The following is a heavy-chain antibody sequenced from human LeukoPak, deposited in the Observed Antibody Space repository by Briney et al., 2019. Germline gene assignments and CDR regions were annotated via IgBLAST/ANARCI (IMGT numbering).Heavy chain of an antibody. D-gene: IGHD1-26*01. CDR1: GFTFSSYG. Sequence: GGSLRLSCAASGFTFSSYGMHWVRQAPGKGLEWVAVISYDGSNKYYADSVKGRFTISRDNSKNTLYLQMNSLRSEGTAVYYCATDHSGSYYDYWGQGTLVTVSS. CDR3: ATDHSGSYYDY. J-gene: IGHJ4*02. V-gene: IGHV3-30*03. CDR2: ISYDGSNK.